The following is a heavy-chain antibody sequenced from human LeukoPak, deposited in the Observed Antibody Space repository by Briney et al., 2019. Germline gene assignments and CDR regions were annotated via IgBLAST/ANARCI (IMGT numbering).Heavy chain of an antibody. V-gene: IGHV1-2*02. Sequence: GSVKVSCKASGYTFTGYYMHWVRQAPGQGLEWMGWINPNSGGTNYAQKFQGRVTMTRDTSISTAYMELSRLRSDDTAVYYCARDSATGWYSSSSTGRLNWFDPWGQGTLVTVSS. J-gene: IGHJ5*02. CDR1: GYTFTGYY. CDR2: INPNSGGT. CDR3: ARDSATGWYSSSSTGRLNWFDP. D-gene: IGHD6-6*01.